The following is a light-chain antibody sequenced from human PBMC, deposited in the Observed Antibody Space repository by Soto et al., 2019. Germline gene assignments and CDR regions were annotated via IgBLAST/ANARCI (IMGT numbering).Light chain of an antibody. CDR2: DAS. V-gene: IGKV3-15*01. J-gene: IGKJ4*01. CDR3: QQCRNWPLT. CDR1: QNVYNN. Sequence: EIVMTQSPATLSVSPGEGATLSCKASQNVYNNLAWYQQRPGQPPRLLTYDASTRATGISARFSGSGYGTEFTLTISSLHSEDFAVYFCQQCRNWPLTFGGGTKVDIK.